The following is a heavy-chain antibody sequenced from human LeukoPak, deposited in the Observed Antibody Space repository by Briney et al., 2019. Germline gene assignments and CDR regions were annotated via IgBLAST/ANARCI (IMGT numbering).Heavy chain of an antibody. J-gene: IGHJ6*02. D-gene: IGHD4-17*01. CDR2: IKQDGSEK. Sequence: GGSLRLSCAACGFTFSSYWMSWVRQAPGKGLEWVANIKQDGSEKYYVDSVKGRFTISRDNAKNSLYLQMNSLRAEDTAVYYCARASYGDADDYYYYYGMDVWGQGTTVTVSS. CDR3: ARASYGDADDYYYYYGMDV. V-gene: IGHV3-7*01. CDR1: GFTFSSYW.